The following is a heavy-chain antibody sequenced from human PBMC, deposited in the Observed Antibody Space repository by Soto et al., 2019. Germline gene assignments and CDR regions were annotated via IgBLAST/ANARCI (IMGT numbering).Heavy chain of an antibody. CDR2: INAGNGNT. CDR3: ARDREARRDYNWFDP. V-gene: IGHV1-3*01. J-gene: IGHJ5*02. D-gene: IGHD6-6*01. CDR1: GYTFTSYA. Sequence: ASVKVSCKASGYTFTSYAMHWVRQAPGQRLEWMGWINAGNGNTKYSQKFQGRVTITRDTSASTAYMELSSLRSEDTAVYYCARDREARRDYNWFDPWGQGTLVTVSS.